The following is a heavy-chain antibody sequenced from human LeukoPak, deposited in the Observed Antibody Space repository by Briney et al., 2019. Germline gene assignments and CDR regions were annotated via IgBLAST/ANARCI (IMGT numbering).Heavy chain of an antibody. D-gene: IGHD2-21*01. V-gene: IGHV3-11*04. Sequence: GGSLRLSCAASGFTFSDYYMNWVRQAPGRGLEWVSYISTSGDTIYYADSVKGRFTISRDNAKNSVYLQMDSLRAEDTAVYYCARDVVEGPYYFDYWGQGTRVTVSS. CDR2: ISTSGDTI. J-gene: IGHJ4*02. CDR1: GFTFSDYY. CDR3: ARDVVEGPYYFDY.